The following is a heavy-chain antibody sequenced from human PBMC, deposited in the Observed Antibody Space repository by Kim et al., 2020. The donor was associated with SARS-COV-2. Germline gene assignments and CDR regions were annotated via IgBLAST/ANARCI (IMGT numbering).Heavy chain of an antibody. CDR2: ISSNGGST. D-gene: IGHD5-18*01. J-gene: IGHJ4*02. V-gene: IGHV3-64*01. Sequence: GGSLRLSCAASGFTFSSYAMHWVRQAPGKGLEYVSAISSNGGSTYYANSVKGRFTISRDNSKNTLYLQMGSLRAEDMAVYYCARAPRSVRYSYGLLGGGTDYWGQGTLVTVSS. CDR1: GFTFSSYA. CDR3: ARAPRSVRYSYGLLGGGTDY.